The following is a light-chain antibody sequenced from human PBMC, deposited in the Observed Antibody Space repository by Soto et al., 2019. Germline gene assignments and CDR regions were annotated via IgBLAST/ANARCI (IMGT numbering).Light chain of an antibody. CDR2: GAS. J-gene: IGKJ4*01. Sequence: DIQMTQSPSSLSASVGDRVTITCRASQSIGSFLSWYQQKPGKAPKLLIYGASTLQSGVPSRFSGSGSGTDFSRAISSLQPEDFATYYCQQSYSTPLTFGGGTKVEIK. CDR3: QQSYSTPLT. V-gene: IGKV1-39*01. CDR1: QSIGSF.